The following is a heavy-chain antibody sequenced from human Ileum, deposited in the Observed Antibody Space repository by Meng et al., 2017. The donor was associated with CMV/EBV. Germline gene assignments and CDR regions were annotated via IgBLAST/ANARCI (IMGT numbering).Heavy chain of an antibody. Sequence: GESLKISCAASGLTFSAVWMSWVRQAPGKGLEWVGLIKTKTEGETTAYAAPVKDRFTISRDDSEKIVYLQMSSLKSEDTAVYYCASTGPLYGLYFCYWGQGTLVTVSS. D-gene: IGHD2-2*01. V-gene: IGHV3-15*01. CDR2: IKTKTEGETT. CDR1: GLTFSAVW. J-gene: IGHJ4*02. CDR3: ASTGPLYGLYFCY.